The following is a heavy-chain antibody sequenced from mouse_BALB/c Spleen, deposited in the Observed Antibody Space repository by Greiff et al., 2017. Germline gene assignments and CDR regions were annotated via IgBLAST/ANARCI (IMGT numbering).Heavy chain of an antibody. D-gene: IGHD2-2*01. J-gene: IGHJ4*01. CDR3: ARRGYDGNYAMDY. Sequence: DVKLVESGGGLVKPGGSLKLSCAASGFTFSSYAMSWVRQTPEKRLEWVATISSGGSYTYYPDSVKGRFTISRDNAKNTLYLQMSSLRSEDTAMYYCARRGYDGNYAMDYWGQGTSVTVSS. CDR2: ISSGGSYT. V-gene: IGHV5-9-3*01. CDR1: GFTFSSYA.